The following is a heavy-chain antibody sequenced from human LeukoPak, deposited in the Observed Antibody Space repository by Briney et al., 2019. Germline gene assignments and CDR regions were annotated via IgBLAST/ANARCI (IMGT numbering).Heavy chain of an antibody. CDR3: TRDGSGSRIPFDY. Sequence: GGSLRLSCAASGFAFGSHWMHWVRQAPGKGLVWVARIESDASNTRYADSVKGRFTISRDNANKTLYLQMNSLRAEDTAVYYCTRDGSGSRIPFDYWGQGTPVTVSS. CDR2: IESDASNT. D-gene: IGHD1-26*01. J-gene: IGHJ4*02. CDR1: GFAFGSHW. V-gene: IGHV3-74*01.